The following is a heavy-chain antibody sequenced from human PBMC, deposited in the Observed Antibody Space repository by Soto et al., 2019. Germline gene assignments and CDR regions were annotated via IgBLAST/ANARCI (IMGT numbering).Heavy chain of an antibody. J-gene: IGHJ4*02. CDR2: ISYDGSIQ. Sequence: QVQLVESGGGVVQPGRSLRLSCAASGFTFSSYGMHWVRQAPGEGLEWVVVISYDGSIQYYTDSAKGRFTISRDNSKSTLYLQMNSLRAEDTAVYYCAKEIRAYSSSWSFDYWGQGTLVPVSS. CDR1: GFTFSSYG. CDR3: AKEIRAYSSSWSFDY. V-gene: IGHV3-30*18. D-gene: IGHD6-13*01.